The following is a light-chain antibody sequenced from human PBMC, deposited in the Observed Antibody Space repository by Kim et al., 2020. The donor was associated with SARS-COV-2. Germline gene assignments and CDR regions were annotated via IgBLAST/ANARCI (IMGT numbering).Light chain of an antibody. CDR2: SNI. V-gene: IGLV1-44*01. J-gene: IGLJ3*02. CDR1: SSNIGINT. Sequence: GHRVTISCSGSSSNIGINTVNWYQQLPGTAPEVLIHSNIQRPSGVPDRFSGSKSGTSASLAISGLQSEDEADYYCAAWDDSLNGWVFGGGTKLTVL. CDR3: AAWDDSLNGWV.